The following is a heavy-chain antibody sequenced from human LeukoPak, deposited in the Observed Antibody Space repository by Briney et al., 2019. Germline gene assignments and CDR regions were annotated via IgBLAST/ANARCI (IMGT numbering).Heavy chain of an antibody. D-gene: IGHD2-15*01. CDR3: AKGIGMRVVSATRESDEAALNWFDP. V-gene: IGHV3-30*18. Sequence: GRSLRLSCAASGFMFSTYAMHWVRQAPGKGLEWVAVISFDGSNKDYADSVKGRFTISRDNPKNTLYLQVNSLRVEDTAVYYCAKGIGMRVVSATRESDEAALNWFDPWGQGTLVTVSS. CDR2: ISFDGSNK. J-gene: IGHJ5*02. CDR1: GFMFSTYA.